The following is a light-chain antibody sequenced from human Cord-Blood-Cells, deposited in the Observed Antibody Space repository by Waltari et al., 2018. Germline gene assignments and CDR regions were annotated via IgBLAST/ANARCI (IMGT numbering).Light chain of an antibody. V-gene: IGKV4-1*01. CDR3: QQYYSTPHT. CDR1: QSVLYSSNNTNY. Sequence: DIVMTQSPDSLAVSLGERATNNCKSSQSVLYSSNNTNYLAWYQQKPGQPPKLLIYWASTRESGVPDRFSGSGSGTDFTLTISSLQAEDVAVYYCQQYYSTPHTFGQGTKLEIK. J-gene: IGKJ2*01. CDR2: WAS.